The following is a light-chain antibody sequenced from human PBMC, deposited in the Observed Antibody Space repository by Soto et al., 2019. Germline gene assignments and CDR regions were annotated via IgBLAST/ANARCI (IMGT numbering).Light chain of an antibody. Sequence: EAVISQSPTTLSVSPGVTATLSCRASQSVSSTLAWYQQKPGQAPRLLIYGASTRATGIPARFSGSGSGTDFTLTISRLEPEDFAVYYCQQRSDWFTFGQGTRLQ. CDR2: GAS. V-gene: IGKV3-15*01. J-gene: IGKJ5*01. CDR3: QQRSDWFT. CDR1: QSVSST.